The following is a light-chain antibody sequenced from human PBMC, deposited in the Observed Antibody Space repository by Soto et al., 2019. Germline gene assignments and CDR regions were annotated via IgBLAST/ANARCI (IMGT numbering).Light chain of an antibody. CDR1: QSISSY. V-gene: IGKV1-39*01. CDR3: QQSYSTPPT. CDR2: AAS. J-gene: IGKJ2*01. Sequence: DILMTQSPSSLSASVGDRVTITCRASQSISSYLNWYQQKPGKAPKLLIYAASSLQSGVPSRFSGSGSETDFTLTISSLQPEDFATYYCQQSYSTPPTFGQGTKLEIK.